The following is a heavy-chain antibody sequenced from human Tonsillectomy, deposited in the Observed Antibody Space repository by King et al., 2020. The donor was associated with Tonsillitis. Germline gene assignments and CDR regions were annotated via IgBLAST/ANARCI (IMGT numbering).Heavy chain of an antibody. J-gene: IGHJ4*02. V-gene: IGHV1-2*02. CDR1: GYTFTGYF. Sequence: AQLVQSGAEVRKPGASVTVSCKSSGYTFTGYFMHWVRQAPGQGLEWMAWIDPNSGGRNYAQKFQGRVTMTRDTSISTAYMELSRLRSDDTAMYYCARGGEVVAAPFDSWGQGTLVTVSS. D-gene: IGHD3-22*01. CDR3: ARGGEVVAAPFDS. CDR2: IDPNSGGR.